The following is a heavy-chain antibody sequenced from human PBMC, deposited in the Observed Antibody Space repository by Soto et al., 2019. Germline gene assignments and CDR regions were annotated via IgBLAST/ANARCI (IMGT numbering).Heavy chain of an antibody. Sequence: QVQLMQSGAEVKKPGASVKVSCKASGDTFTDYYIHWVRQAPGQGLEWMGTVNPSGGHTTYAQHFLGRVTXPXXXSXXTLYMELTSLTSDDTAIYYCARGGYVVVVTAALDYWGQGTLVTVSS. CDR3: ARGGYVVVVTAALDY. CDR1: GDTFTDYY. V-gene: IGHV1-46*01. CDR2: VNPSGGHT. D-gene: IGHD2-21*02. J-gene: IGHJ4*02.